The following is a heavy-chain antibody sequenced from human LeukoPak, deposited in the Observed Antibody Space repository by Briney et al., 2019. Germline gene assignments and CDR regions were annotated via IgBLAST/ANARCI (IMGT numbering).Heavy chain of an antibody. CDR2: IYHSGST. V-gene: IGHV4-38-2*01. J-gene: IGHJ4*02. CDR1: GYSITSGYY. Sequence: SETLSLTCAVSGYSITSGYYWGWIRQPPGKGLEWIGSIYHSGSTYYNPSLKSRVTISVDTSKNQFSLKLSSVTAADTAVYYCARKSSWYFDYWGQGTLVTVSS. CDR3: ARKSSWYFDY. D-gene: IGHD6-13*01.